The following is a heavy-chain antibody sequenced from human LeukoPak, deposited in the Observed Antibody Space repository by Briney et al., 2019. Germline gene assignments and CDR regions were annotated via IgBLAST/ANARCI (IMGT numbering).Heavy chain of an antibody. V-gene: IGHV5-51*01. CDR3: ARLAMVRGVIIRFDP. J-gene: IGHJ5*02. D-gene: IGHD3-10*01. CDR1: GSISTSYW. Sequence: GESLKISSKGSGSISTSYWIGWVRQMPEKRLEWMGIIYPGDYDTRYSPSFQGEVTISADKAISTAYLQWSSLKASDTAMYYCARLAMVRGVIIRFDPWGQGTLVTVSS. CDR2: IYPGDYDT.